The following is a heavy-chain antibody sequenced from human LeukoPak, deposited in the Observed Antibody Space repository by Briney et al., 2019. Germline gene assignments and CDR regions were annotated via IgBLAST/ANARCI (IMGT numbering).Heavy chain of an antibody. D-gene: IGHD4-23*01. CDR1: GFTFSSYD. Sequence: GGSLRLPCAASGFTFSSYDMNWVRQAPGKGLEWVSYISSSGSAIYYADSVKGRFTISRDNAENSLYLQMISLRVEDTAIYYCAGERAGNSDYWGQEPLDTVSS. CDR2: ISSSGSAI. CDR3: AGERAGNSDY. V-gene: IGHV3-48*03. J-gene: IGHJ4*02.